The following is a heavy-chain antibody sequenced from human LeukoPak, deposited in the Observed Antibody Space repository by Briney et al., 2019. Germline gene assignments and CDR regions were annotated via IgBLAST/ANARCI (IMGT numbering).Heavy chain of an antibody. CDR1: RIIFSNYE. Sequence: GGSLRLSCAASRIIFSNYEMNWVRQAPGKGLEWVSSIDSSGDYTFYADSVKGRFTISRDNSKDTLYLQLSGLRAEDTAIYYCGKEFSSGWFFWGQGTLVSVSS. D-gene: IGHD6-13*01. V-gene: IGHV3-23*01. CDR3: GKEFSSGWFF. CDR2: IDSSGDYT. J-gene: IGHJ4*02.